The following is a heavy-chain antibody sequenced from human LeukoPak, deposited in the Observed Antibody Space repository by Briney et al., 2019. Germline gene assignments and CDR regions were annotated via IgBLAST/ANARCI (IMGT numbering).Heavy chain of an antibody. J-gene: IGHJ3*02. D-gene: IGHD4-23*01. CDR1: GFSFSSYW. V-gene: IGHV3-7*05. CDR3: AKLATVIRHDAFDI. Sequence: GGSLRLSCAASGFSFSSYWMSWVRQAPGKSLEWVANMKEDGTEKYYVDSVKGRFTISRDNSKNTLYLQMSSLRAEDTAVYFCAKLATVIRHDAFDIWGQGTMVTVSS. CDR2: MKEDGTEK.